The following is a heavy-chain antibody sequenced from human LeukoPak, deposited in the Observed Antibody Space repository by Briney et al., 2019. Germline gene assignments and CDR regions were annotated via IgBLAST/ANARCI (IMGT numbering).Heavy chain of an antibody. CDR3: ARLSSHYGDYKVDP. J-gene: IGHJ5*02. D-gene: IGHD4-17*01. Sequence: GASVTVSSKTSGYPFINYDINRVRQATGQELEWMGWINPHSGKKGYAQKFQGRVTMTTDTSASTAYMELSSLTSEDTAVYYCARLSSHYGDYKVDPWGQGTLVTVSS. CDR2: INPHSGKK. V-gene: IGHV1-8*01. CDR1: GYPFINYD.